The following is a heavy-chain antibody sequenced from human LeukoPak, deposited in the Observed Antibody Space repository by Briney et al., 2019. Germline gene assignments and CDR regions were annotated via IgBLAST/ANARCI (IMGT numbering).Heavy chain of an antibody. V-gene: IGHV3-11*06. Sequence: KPGGSLRLSCAASGFTFSDYYMSWVRQAPGKGLEWVSYISSSSSSYTNYADSVKGRFPISRDNAKNSLYLQLNSLRDEDTGVYFCARASASYFDYWGQGTLVTVSS. CDR1: GFTFSDYY. CDR3: ARASASYFDY. CDR2: ISSSSSSYT. J-gene: IGHJ4*02.